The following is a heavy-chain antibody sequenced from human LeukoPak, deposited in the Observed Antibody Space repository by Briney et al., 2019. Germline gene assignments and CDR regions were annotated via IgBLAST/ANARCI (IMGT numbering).Heavy chain of an antibody. CDR1: GFILRSHA. CDR3: VKDNEAGGSPFDR. Sequence: GGSLGLSCSASGFILRSHAMHWVRQAPGKGLEYVSRISDNGGSTYYADSVKGRFTISRDNSKNTLYLQMSSLRAVDTAVYYCVKDNEAGGSPFDRWGQGTLVTVSS. V-gene: IGHV3-64D*06. J-gene: IGHJ4*02. D-gene: IGHD1-1*01. CDR2: ISDNGGST.